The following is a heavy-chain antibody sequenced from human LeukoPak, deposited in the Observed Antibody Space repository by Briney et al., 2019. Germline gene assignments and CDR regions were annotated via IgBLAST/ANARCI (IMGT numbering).Heavy chain of an antibody. J-gene: IGHJ4*02. D-gene: IGHD3-10*01. CDR2: IYHSGST. CDR1: GASISSGGYY. CDR3: ARDGGFGELFTYDY. V-gene: IGHV4-30-2*01. Sequence: SQTLSLTCTVSGASISSGGYYWSWIRQPPGKGLEWIGYIYHSGSTYYNPSLKSRVTISVDMSKNQFSLNLSSVTAADTAVYYCARDGGFGELFTYDYWGQGTLVTVSS.